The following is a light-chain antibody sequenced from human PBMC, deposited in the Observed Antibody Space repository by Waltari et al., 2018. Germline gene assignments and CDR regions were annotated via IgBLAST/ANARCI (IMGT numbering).Light chain of an antibody. CDR3: QQYYSTPPT. CDR1: QSVLYSSNNKNY. CDR2: WAS. V-gene: IGKV4-1*01. Sequence: DIVMTQSPDSLAVSLGERATSHCKSSQSVLYSSNNKNYLAWYQQKPGQPPKLLICWASIRESGVPDRFSGSGSGTDFTLTISSLQAEDVAVYYCQQYYSTPPTFGQGTKVEIK. J-gene: IGKJ1*01.